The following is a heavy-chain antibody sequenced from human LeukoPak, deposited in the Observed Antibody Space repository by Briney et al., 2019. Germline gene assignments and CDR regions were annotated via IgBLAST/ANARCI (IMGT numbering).Heavy chain of an antibody. CDR2: IYTSGST. J-gene: IGHJ5*02. D-gene: IGHD2-21*01. CDR3: ARGFPKENWFDP. CDR1: GGSISSGSYY. Sequence: PSETLSLTCTVSGGSISSGSYYWSWIRQPAGKGLEWIGRIYTSGSTNYNPSLKSRVTISVDTSKNQFSLKLSSVTAADTAVYYCARGFPKENWFDPWGQGTLVTVSS. V-gene: IGHV4-61*02.